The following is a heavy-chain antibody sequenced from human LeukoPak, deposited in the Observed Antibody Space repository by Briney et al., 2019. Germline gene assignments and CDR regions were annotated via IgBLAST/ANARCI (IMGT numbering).Heavy chain of an antibody. CDR1: GFTFSSYT. J-gene: IGHJ5*02. CDR3: AKIVVVPLHVGWFDP. V-gene: IGHV3-23*01. Sequence: PGGSLRLSCAASGFTFSSYTMNWVRQAPGKGLEWVSSITGSGLGTSYADSVKGRFTISRDNSKNTLYLQMNSLRAEDTAVYYCAKIVVVPLHVGWFDPRGQGTLVTVSS. CDR2: ITGSGLGT. D-gene: IGHD3-22*01.